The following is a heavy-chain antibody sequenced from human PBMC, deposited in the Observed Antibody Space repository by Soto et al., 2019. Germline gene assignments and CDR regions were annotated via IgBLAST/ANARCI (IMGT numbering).Heavy chain of an antibody. CDR2: IYSGDSDT. CDR3: ARQMAPKIGFDP. J-gene: IGHJ5*02. CDR1: GFSFTTYL. V-gene: IGHV5-51*01. Sequence: GESLKISCKGSGFSFTTYLIAWVRQMPGKGLELLGIIYSGDSDTRYIPSFQGQVTISADKSSRTAYLQWSSLKASDNAMYYFARQMAPKIGFDPWCHRNLVTVSS.